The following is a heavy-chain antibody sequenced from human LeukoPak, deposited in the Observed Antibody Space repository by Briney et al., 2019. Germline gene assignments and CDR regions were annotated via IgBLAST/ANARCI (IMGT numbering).Heavy chain of an antibody. J-gene: IGHJ3*02. CDR2: IYHSGST. Sequence: SETLSLTCAVSGGSISSGGYSWSWIRQPPGKGLEWIGYIYHSGSTYYNPSLKSRVTISVDRSKNQFSLKLNSVTAADTAVYYCARVGPKYCSSTSCYGRAFDIWGQGTMVTVSS. CDR3: ARVGPKYCSSTSCYGRAFDI. D-gene: IGHD2-2*01. V-gene: IGHV4-30-2*01. CDR1: GGSISSGGYS.